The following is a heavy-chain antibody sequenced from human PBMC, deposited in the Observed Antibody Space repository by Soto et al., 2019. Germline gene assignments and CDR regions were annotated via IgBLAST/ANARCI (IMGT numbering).Heavy chain of an antibody. J-gene: IGHJ6*02. V-gene: IGHV3-33*01. CDR2: IWCDGSNK. CDR3: ARDQGTVTTFYYSDGMDV. Sequence: QVQLVESGGGVVQPGRSLRLSCAASGFTFRSYGMHWVRQAPGKGLEWVAVIWCDGSNKYYADTVKGRFTISRDNSKNTLYLQMNSLRAEDTAVYYCARDQGTVTTFYYSDGMDVWGQGTTVTVSS. CDR1: GFTFRSYG. D-gene: IGHD4-4*01.